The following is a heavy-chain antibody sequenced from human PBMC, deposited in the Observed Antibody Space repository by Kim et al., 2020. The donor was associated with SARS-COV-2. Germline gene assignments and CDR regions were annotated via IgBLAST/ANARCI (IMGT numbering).Heavy chain of an antibody. CDR2: IYYSGST. V-gene: IGHV4-61*01. CDR1: GGSVSSGSYY. CDR3: ARNVIFGVVAYYFAY. Sequence: SETLSLTCTVSGGSVSSGSYYWSWIRQPPGKGLEWIGYIYYSGSTNYNPSLKSRVTISVDTSKNQFSLKLSSVTAADTAVYYCARNVIFGVVAYYFAYWG. J-gene: IGHJ4*01. D-gene: IGHD3-3*01.